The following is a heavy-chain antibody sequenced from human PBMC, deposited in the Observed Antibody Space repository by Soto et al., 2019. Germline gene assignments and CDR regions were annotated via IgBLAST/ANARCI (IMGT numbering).Heavy chain of an antibody. J-gene: IGHJ6*02. V-gene: IGHV5-51*01. CDR1: GYSFTSYW. D-gene: IGHD3-9*01. Sequence: GESLKISCKGSGYSFTSYWIGWVRQMPGKGLEWMGIIYPGDSDTRYSPSFQGQVTISADKSISTAYLQWSSLKASDTAMYYCARHSKYYDILTGFYGMGVWGQGTTVTVSS. CDR2: IYPGDSDT. CDR3: ARHSKYYDILTGFYGMGV.